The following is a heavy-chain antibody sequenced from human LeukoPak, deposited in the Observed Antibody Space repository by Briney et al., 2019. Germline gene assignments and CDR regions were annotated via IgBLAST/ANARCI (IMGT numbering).Heavy chain of an antibody. Sequence: GGSLRLSCAASGFTFSSYWMSWVRQAPGKGLEWVSSISSSSSYIYYADSVKGRFTISRDNAKNSLYLQMNSLRAEDTAVYYCAKGGCSSTSCFVDYWGQGTLVTVSS. V-gene: IGHV3-21*01. CDR2: ISSSSSYI. CDR1: GFTFSSYW. J-gene: IGHJ4*02. D-gene: IGHD2-2*01. CDR3: AKGGCSSTSCFVDY.